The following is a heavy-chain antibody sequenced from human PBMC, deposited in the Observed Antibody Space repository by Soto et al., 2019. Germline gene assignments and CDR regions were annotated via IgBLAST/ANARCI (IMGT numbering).Heavy chain of an antibody. CDR1: GYSFTSYW. CDR2: IDPSDSYT. V-gene: IGHV5-10-1*01. CDR3: ATDYYDSSGTNDAFDI. Sequence: GESLKISCKGSGYSFTSYWISWVRQMPGKGLEWMGRIDPSDSYTNYSPSFQGHVTISADKSISTAYLQWSSLKASDTAMYYCATDYYDSSGTNDAFDIWGQGTMVTVS. D-gene: IGHD3-22*01. J-gene: IGHJ3*02.